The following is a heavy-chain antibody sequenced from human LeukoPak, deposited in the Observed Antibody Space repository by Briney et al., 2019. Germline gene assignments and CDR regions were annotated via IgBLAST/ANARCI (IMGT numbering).Heavy chain of an antibody. J-gene: IGHJ6*02. V-gene: IGHV1-3*01. Sequence: GGSLRLSCAASGFTFSSYAMHWVRQAPGQRLEWMGWINAGNGNTKYSQKFQGRVTITRDTSASTAYMELSSLRSEDTAVYYCARSIVPAAINYYYYGMDVWGQGTTVTVSS. CDR3: ARSIVPAAINYYYYGMDV. D-gene: IGHD2-2*01. CDR1: GFTFSSYA. CDR2: INAGNGNT.